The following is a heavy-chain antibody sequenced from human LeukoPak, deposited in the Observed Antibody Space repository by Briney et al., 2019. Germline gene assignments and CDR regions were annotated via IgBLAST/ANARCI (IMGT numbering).Heavy chain of an antibody. V-gene: IGHV1-24*01. CDR2: FDPEDGET. CDR3: ATAIFAPFDY. Sequence: ALVEVSCKLSGYTLTDLSMHWVRQAPGKGLEWMGGFDPEDGETIYAQKFQGRVTMTEDTSTDTAYMELSSLRSEDTAVYYCATAIFAPFDYWGQGTLVTVSS. J-gene: IGHJ4*02. CDR1: GYTLTDLS.